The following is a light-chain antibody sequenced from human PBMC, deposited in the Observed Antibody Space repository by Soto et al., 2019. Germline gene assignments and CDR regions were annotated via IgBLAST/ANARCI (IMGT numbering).Light chain of an antibody. CDR1: QDISNY. J-gene: IGKJ4*01. V-gene: IGKV1-33*01. CDR2: DAS. Sequence: DIPMTQSPSSLSASVGDRVTITCQASQDISNYLNWYQQKPGKAPKLLIYDASNLETGVPSRFSGSGSGTDFPFTISSLQPEDIATYYCQQDDNLPLTFGGGTKVEIK. CDR3: QQDDNLPLT.